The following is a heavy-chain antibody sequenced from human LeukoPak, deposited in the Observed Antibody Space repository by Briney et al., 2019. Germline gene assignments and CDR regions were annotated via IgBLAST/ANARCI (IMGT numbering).Heavy chain of an antibody. J-gene: IGHJ6*02. CDR3: ARDRTDYYGMDV. Sequence: SETLSLTCTVSGGSISSYYWGWIRQPPGKGLEWIGYIYYSGSTNYSPSLKGRVTISVDTSKNQFSLKLSSVTAADTAVYYCARDRTDYYGMDVWGQGTTVTVSS. V-gene: IGHV4-59*01. CDR2: IYYSGST. CDR1: GGSISSYY.